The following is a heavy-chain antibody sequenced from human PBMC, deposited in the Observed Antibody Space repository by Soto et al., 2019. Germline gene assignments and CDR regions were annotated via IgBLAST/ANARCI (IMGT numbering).Heavy chain of an antibody. Sequence: SEHLSLTYAGSGGSSSSGYYWVWIRQPPGKGLEWIGSIYHSGTTYYNPSLKSRDTISLDTSKNQVSLNLSSGTAADTAMYYCARSLYSSSWYAGFWGQGTLVTVS. D-gene: IGHD6-13*01. V-gene: IGHV4-38-2*01. CDR3: ARSLYSSSWYAGF. CDR2: IYHSGTT. CDR1: GGSSSSGYY. J-gene: IGHJ4*02.